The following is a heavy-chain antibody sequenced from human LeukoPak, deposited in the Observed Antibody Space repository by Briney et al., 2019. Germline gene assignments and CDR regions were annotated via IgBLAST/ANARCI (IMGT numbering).Heavy chain of an antibody. CDR2: IYTSGST. D-gene: IGHD2-21*02. J-gene: IGHJ3*02. CDR1: GGSISSGSYY. CDR3: AREAGGDDAFDI. Sequence: SQTLSLTYTVSGGSISSGSYYWSWIRQPAGKGLEWIGRIYTSGSTNYNPSLKSRITISVETAKNTFSLKLSSVTAADTAVYYCAREAGGDDAFDIWGQGTMVTVSS. V-gene: IGHV4-61*02.